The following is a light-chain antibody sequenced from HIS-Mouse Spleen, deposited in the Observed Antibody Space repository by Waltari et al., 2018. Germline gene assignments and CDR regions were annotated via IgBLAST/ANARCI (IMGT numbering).Light chain of an antibody. CDR1: ALTKKY. CDR2: ADS. CDR3: YSTDSSGNHRV. V-gene: IGLV3-10*01. Sequence: SYELTQPPSVSVSPGQTARITCSGDALTKKYAYWYQQKSGQAPVLVIYADSKRHSGIPERVSGSSSGTMSTLTISGAQVEHEADYYCYSTDSSGNHRVFGGGTKLTVL. J-gene: IGLJ2*01.